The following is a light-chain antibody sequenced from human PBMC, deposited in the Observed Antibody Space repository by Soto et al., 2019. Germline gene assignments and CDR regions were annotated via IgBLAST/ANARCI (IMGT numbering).Light chain of an antibody. CDR1: QSVRSS. CDR2: GAS. CDR3: QQYNDWWT. Sequence: EIVMTQSPATLSVSPGERATLSCRASQSVRSSLAWYQQKPGQAPRLLIYGASTRATGFPARFSGSGSGTEFTLTNSSLQSEDCAVYYCQQYNDWWTVGQGTMVDIK. V-gene: IGKV3-15*01. J-gene: IGKJ1*01.